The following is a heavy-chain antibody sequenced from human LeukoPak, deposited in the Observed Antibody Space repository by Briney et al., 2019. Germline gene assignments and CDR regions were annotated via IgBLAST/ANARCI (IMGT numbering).Heavy chain of an antibody. CDR1: GGSISSYY. Sequence: SETLSLTCTVSGGSISSYYWSWIRQPPGKGLEWIGYIYYSGSTYYNPSLKSRVTISVDTSKNQFSLKLSSVTAADTAVYYCASSAVAAQPFDIWGQGTMVTVSS. CDR2: IYYSGST. CDR3: ASSAVAAQPFDI. D-gene: IGHD6-19*01. J-gene: IGHJ3*02. V-gene: IGHV4-59*01.